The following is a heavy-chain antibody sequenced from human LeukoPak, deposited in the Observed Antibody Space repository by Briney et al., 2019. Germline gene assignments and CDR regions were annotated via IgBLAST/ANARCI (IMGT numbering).Heavy chain of an antibody. Sequence: SETLSLTCAVYGGSFSGYYWSWIRQPPGKGLEWIGGINHSGSTNYNPSLKSRVTISVDTSKNQFSLKLSSVTAADTAVYYCARSQVAAAGNDAFDIWGQGTMVTVSS. CDR3: ARSQVAAAGNDAFDI. J-gene: IGHJ3*02. CDR1: GGSFSGYY. CDR2: INHSGST. V-gene: IGHV4-34*01. D-gene: IGHD6-13*01.